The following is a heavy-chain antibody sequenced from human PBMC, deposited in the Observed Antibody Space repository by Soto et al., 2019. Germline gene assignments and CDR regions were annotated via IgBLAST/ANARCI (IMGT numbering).Heavy chain of an antibody. J-gene: IGHJ3*02. D-gene: IGHD2-8*02. V-gene: IGHV3-74*01. CDR2: INSDGTNT. Sequence: EVQLVESGGGLVQPGGSLRLSCAASGFTLSSFWIHWFRQAPGKGLVWVSRINSDGTNTRYADSVRGRFTISRDNSKNTLYLQMNSLRAEDTAVYYCARDLVAKYAFDIWGQGTMVTVSS. CDR3: ARDLVAKYAFDI. CDR1: GFTLSSFW.